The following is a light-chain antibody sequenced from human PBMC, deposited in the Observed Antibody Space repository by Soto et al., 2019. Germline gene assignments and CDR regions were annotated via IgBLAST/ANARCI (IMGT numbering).Light chain of an antibody. CDR1: QSVSSSY. J-gene: IGKJ4*01. V-gene: IGKV3-20*01. CDR2: GAS. Sequence: EIVLTQSPGTLSSSPGERATLSCRASQSVSSSYLAWYQQKHGQAPRLLIYGASSRATGIPDRFSGSGSGTDFTLTISRLEPEDFAVYYCQQYGSSLLTFGGGTKVEIK. CDR3: QQYGSSLLT.